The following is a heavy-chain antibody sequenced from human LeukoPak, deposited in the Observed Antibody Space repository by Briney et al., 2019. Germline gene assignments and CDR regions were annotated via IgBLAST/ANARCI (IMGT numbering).Heavy chain of an antibody. CDR2: ISSSGSTI. CDR1: GFTFSSYE. Sequence: GGYLRLSCAASGFTFSSYEMNWVRQAPGKGLEWVSYISSSGSTIYYADSVKGRFTISRDNAKNSLYLQMNSLRAEDTAVYYCARGGWPYYYYYMDVWGKGTTVTISS. V-gene: IGHV3-48*03. CDR3: ARGGWPYYYYYMDV. J-gene: IGHJ6*03. D-gene: IGHD2-15*01.